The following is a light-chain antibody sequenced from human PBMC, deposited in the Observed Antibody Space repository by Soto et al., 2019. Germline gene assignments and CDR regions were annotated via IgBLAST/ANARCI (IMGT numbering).Light chain of an antibody. CDR2: TAS. J-gene: IGKJ2*02. CDR1: QSIVSY. Sequence: DIQMTQSPSSLSVSVGDRVTITCRASQSIVSYLNWYQQKLGKAPKLLIYTASNLQRGVPSRFSGSGSGTDFTLTISNLQPEDCATYYCQQSYSTPRTFGQGTKLEIK. CDR3: QQSYSTPRT. V-gene: IGKV1-39*01.